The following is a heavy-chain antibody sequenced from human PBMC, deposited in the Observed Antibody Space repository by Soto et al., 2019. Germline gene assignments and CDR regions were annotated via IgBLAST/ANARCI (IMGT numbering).Heavy chain of an antibody. V-gene: IGHV4-4*09. Sequence: QVQLQESGPGLVKPSETLSLTCTVSGGSMRGQHWSWIRQPPGKGLEWIGHHSDSTNYNPSLKSRITISTATSKNQFSLQLSSVTAADTAVYYCATYTVGEGGRGYWGQGTLVTVSS. CDR2: HHSDST. CDR1: GGSMRGQH. J-gene: IGHJ4*02. D-gene: IGHD3-16*01. CDR3: ATYTVGEGGRGY.